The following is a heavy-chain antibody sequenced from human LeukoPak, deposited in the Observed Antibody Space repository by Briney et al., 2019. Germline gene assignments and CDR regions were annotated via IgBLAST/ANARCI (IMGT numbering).Heavy chain of an antibody. D-gene: IGHD4-17*01. CDR2: IIPILGIA. J-gene: IGHJ4*02. CDR1: GGTFSSYA. Sequence: GASVKVSCKASGGTFSSYAISWVRQAPGQGLEWMGRIIPILGIANYAQKFQGRVTITADKSTSTAYMELSSLRSEDTAVYYCARDATYGGNHFDYWGQGTLVTVSS. V-gene: IGHV1-69*04. CDR3: ARDATYGGNHFDY.